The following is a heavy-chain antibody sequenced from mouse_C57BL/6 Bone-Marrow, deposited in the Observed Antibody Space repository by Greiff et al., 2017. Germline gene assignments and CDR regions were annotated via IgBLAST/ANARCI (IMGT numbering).Heavy chain of an antibody. D-gene: IGHD4-1*01. J-gene: IGHJ2*01. CDR1: GYTFTSYW. CDR2: IDPSDSYT. V-gene: IGHV1-59*01. Sequence: QVQLQQPGAELVRPGTSVKLSCKASGYTFTSYWMHWVKQRPGQGLEWIGVIDPSDSYTNYNQKFKGKATLTVDTSSSTAYMQLSSLTSEDSAVYYCAGDVTGGGFYYWGKGTTLTVSS. CDR3: AGDVTGGGFYY.